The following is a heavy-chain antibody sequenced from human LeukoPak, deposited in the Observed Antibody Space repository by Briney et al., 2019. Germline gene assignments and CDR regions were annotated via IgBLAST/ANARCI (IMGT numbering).Heavy chain of an antibody. CDR3: ARSLGSYYYASANY. Sequence: ASVKVSCKASGYTFTGYYMHWVRQAPGQGLEWMGWINPNSGGTNYAQKFQGRVTMTRNTSISTSYMELSSLRSEDTAVYYCARSLGSYYYASANYWGQGTLVTVSS. CDR2: INPNSGGT. V-gene: IGHV1-2*02. D-gene: IGHD3-10*01. J-gene: IGHJ4*02. CDR1: GYTFTGYY.